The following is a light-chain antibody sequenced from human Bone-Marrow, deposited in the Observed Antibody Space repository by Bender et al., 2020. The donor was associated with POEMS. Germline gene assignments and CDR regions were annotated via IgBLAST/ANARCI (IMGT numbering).Light chain of an antibody. V-gene: IGLV2-23*02. CDR2: EVA. J-gene: IGLJ1*01. CDR1: SANIGTYNL. Sequence: QSALTQPASVSGSPGQSISISCTGTSANIGTYNLVSWYQQYPGKAPKVMIYEVAERPSGVSDRFSGSKSGSTASLTISGLPADDEADYFCCSYAGHPAFVFGGGTKVTV. CDR3: CSYAGHPAFV.